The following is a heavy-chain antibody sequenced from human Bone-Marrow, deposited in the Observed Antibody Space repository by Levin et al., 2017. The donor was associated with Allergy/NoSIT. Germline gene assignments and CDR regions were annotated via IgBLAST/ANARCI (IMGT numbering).Heavy chain of an antibody. J-gene: IGHJ4*02. D-gene: IGHD6-6*01. Sequence: SQSLSLTCTASGDSIIDYYWSWIRQPPGKGLEWIGYIFHSRSANYSPSLKGRVTMSVDTSKNHISLELDSVTPADTAIYYCTRGKAARPGYWGQGILVTVSS. CDR1: GDSIIDYY. CDR3: TRGKAARPGY. CDR2: IFHSRSA. V-gene: IGHV4-59*01.